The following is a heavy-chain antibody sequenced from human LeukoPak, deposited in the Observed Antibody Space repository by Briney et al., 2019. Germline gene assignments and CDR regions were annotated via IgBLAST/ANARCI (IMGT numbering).Heavy chain of an antibody. J-gene: IGHJ5*02. Sequence: PSETLSLTCAVSGGSFSGYYWSWIRQPPGRGLGWGGEMNESGGTTYNPSLKSRVTISVDTSKSQFSPKLSSVTAADTAVYYCARGLRAARLASWGEGTLVTVSS. D-gene: IGHD6-6*01. CDR2: MNESGGT. CDR1: GGSFSGYY. V-gene: IGHV4-34*01. CDR3: ARGLRAARLAS.